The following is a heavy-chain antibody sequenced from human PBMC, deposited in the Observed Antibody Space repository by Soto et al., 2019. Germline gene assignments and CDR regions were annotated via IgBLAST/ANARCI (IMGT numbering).Heavy chain of an antibody. CDR3: ARDRGPGVVVPAATYYYYCGMDV. D-gene: IGHD2-2*01. J-gene: IGHJ6*02. Sequence: GGSLRLSCAASGFTVSSNYMSWVRQAPGKGLEWVSVIYSGGSTYYANSVKGRFTISRHNSKNTLYLQMNSLRAEDTAVYYCARDRGPGVVVPAATYYYYCGMDVWGQGTTVTVSS. V-gene: IGHV3-66*01. CDR1: GFTVSSNY. CDR2: IYSGGST.